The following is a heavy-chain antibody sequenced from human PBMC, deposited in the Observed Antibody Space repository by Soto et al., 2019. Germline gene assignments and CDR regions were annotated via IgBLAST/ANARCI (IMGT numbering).Heavy chain of an antibody. D-gene: IGHD6-13*01. Sequence: EVQLLESGGGLVQPEGSLRLSCEASGFTFSSYAMSWVRQAPGKGLEWVSGISGGGSTTYYADSVKGRFTISRDNSKNTLHLQANSLRAEDTAVYYCATDQAAGGTISRYFQDWGQGTLVTVSS. V-gene: IGHV3-23*01. CDR3: ATDQAAGGTISRYFQD. J-gene: IGHJ1*01. CDR1: GFTFSSYA. CDR2: ISGGGSTT.